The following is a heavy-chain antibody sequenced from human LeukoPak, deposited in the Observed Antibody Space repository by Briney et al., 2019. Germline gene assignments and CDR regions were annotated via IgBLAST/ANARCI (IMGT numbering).Heavy chain of an antibody. J-gene: IGHJ6*02. CDR2: INWNGGTT. D-gene: IGHD3-10*01. Sequence: GGSLRLSCAASGFTFDDYGMSWVRQAQGKGLEWVSGINWNGGTTGYADSVKGRFTISRDNAKNSLYLQMNSLRAEDTALYYCAREGSGSPHYGMDVWGQGTTVTVSS. CDR3: AREGSGSPHYGMDV. V-gene: IGHV3-20*04. CDR1: GFTFDDYG.